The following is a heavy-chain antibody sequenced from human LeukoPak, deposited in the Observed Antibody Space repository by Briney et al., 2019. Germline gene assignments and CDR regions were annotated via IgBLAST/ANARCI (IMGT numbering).Heavy chain of an antibody. CDR1: GFTFSSYA. CDR2: ISGSGGST. Sequence: PGGSLRLSCAASGFTFSSYAMGWVRQAPGKGLEWVSAISGSGGSTYYADSVKGRFTISRDNSKNTLYLQMNSLRAEDTAVYYCAKVGYCSSTSCYHWVEYYYGMDVWGQGTTVTVS. D-gene: IGHD2-2*01. CDR3: AKVGYCSSTSCYHWVEYYYGMDV. J-gene: IGHJ6*02. V-gene: IGHV3-23*01.